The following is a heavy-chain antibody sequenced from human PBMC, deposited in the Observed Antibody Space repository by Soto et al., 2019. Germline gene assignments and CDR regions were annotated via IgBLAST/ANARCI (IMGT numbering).Heavy chain of an antibody. CDR1: GFTFSSYS. J-gene: IGHJ5*02. V-gene: IGHV3-21*01. D-gene: IGHD6-13*01. Sequence: GGSLRLSCAASGFTFSSYSMNWVRQAPGKGLEWVSSISSSSSYIYYADSVKGRFTISGDNAKNSLYLQMNSLRAEDTAVYYCASLTLRAAAGTVWFDPWGQGTLVTVSS. CDR3: ASLTLRAAAGTVWFDP. CDR2: ISSSSSYI.